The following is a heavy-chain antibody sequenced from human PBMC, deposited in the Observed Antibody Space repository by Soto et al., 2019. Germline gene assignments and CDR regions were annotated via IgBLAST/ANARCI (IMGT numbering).Heavy chain of an antibody. Sequence: QVQLQESGPGLVKPSETLSLTCTVSGGSISSYYWSWIRQPPGKGLEWIGYIYYSGSTNYNPSLKSRVTISVDTSKNHFSLKLSSVTAADTAVYYCARTGYCSGGSCYMGNYYMDVWGKGTTVTVSS. CDR1: GGSISSYY. D-gene: IGHD2-15*01. V-gene: IGHV4-59*01. CDR3: ARTGYCSGGSCYMGNYYMDV. J-gene: IGHJ6*03. CDR2: IYYSGST.